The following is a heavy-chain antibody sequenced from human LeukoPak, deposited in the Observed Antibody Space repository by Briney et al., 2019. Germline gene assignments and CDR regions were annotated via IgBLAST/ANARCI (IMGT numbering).Heavy chain of an antibody. J-gene: IGHJ3*02. Sequence: GESLKISCKGSGYSFTSYWIGWARQMPGKGLEWMGIIYPGDSDTRYSPSFQGQVTISADKSISTAYLQWSSLKASDTAMYYCAVYYYGSADAFDIWGQGTMVTVSS. V-gene: IGHV5-51*01. CDR3: AVYYYGSADAFDI. CDR1: GYSFTSYW. D-gene: IGHD3-10*01. CDR2: IYPGDSDT.